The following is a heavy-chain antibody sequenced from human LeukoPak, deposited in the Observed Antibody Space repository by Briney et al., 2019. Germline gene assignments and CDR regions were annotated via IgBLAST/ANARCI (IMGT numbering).Heavy chain of an antibody. CDR1: GGSFSGYY. CDR3: AREGPLIVVVTAIPGAFDI. J-gene: IGHJ3*02. Sequence: PSEALSLTCAVYGGSFSGYYWSWIRQPPGKGLEWIGEINHSGSTNYNPSLKSRVTISVDTSKNQFSLKLSSVTAADTAVYYCAREGPLIVVVTAIPGAFDIWGQGTIVTVSS. V-gene: IGHV4-34*01. CDR2: INHSGST. D-gene: IGHD2-21*02.